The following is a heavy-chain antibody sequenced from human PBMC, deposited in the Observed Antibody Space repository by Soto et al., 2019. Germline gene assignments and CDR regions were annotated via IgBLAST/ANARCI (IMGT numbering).Heavy chain of an antibody. CDR3: ATFFGRGFDY. V-gene: IGHV3-48*02. D-gene: IGHD3-10*01. J-gene: IGHJ4*02. CDR2: ISTSGATR. CDR1: GFTFSTDT. Sequence: EVQLVESGGGLVQPGGSLRLSCVASGFTFSTDTMNWVRQAPGKGLEWVAHISTSGATRYYADSVKGRFTISRDNAKTSLYLQMDSLKNEDTAVYYCATFFGRGFDYWGQGTLVTVSS.